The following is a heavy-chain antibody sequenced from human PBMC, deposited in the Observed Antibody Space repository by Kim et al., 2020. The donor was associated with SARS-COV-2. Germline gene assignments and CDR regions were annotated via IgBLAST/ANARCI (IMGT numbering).Heavy chain of an antibody. CDR1: GYSFTSYW. CDR2: IYPGDSDT. D-gene: IGHD6-13*01. Sequence: GESLKISCKGSGYSFTSYWIGWVRQMPGKGLEWMGIIYPGDSDTRYSPSFQGQVTISADKSISTAYLQWSSLKASDTAMYYCARHRPVGAAAGPPDYYYGMDVWGQGTTVTVSS. J-gene: IGHJ6*02. CDR3: ARHRPVGAAAGPPDYYYGMDV. V-gene: IGHV5-51*01.